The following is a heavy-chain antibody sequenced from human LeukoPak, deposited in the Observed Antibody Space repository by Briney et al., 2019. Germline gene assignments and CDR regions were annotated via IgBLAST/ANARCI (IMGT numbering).Heavy chain of an antibody. D-gene: IGHD3-10*01. CDR2: IYTSGGT. J-gene: IGHJ4*02. Sequence: SETLSLTCTVSGGSISSGSYYWSWIRQPAGKGLEWIGRIYTSGGTNYNPSLKSRVTISVDTSKNQFSLKLSSVTAADTAVYYCTKGRGIWGQGTLVTVSS. V-gene: IGHV4-61*02. CDR3: TKGRGI. CDR1: GGSISSGSYY.